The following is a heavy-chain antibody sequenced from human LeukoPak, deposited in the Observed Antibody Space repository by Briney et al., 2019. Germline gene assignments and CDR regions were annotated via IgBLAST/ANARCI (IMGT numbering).Heavy chain of an antibody. CDR1: GDSISSYY. J-gene: IGHJ4*02. Sequence: SETLSLTCTVSGDSISSYYWSWIRQPAGKGLEWIGHIYTSGSTNYNPSLKSRVTMSVDTSKNHFSLKLSSVTAADTAVYYCARDFRGGYDFWSGYYTPYYFDYWGQGTLVTVSP. D-gene: IGHD3-3*01. V-gene: IGHV4-4*07. CDR2: IYTSGST. CDR3: ARDFRGGYDFWSGYYTPYYFDY.